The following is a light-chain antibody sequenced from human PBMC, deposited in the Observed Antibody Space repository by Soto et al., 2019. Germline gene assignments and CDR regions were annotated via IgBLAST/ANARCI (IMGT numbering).Light chain of an antibody. Sequence: EIVLTQSPGTLSLSPGERATLSCRASQSVSVNSLAWYQQKGGQAPRLLIYAASTRATGVPDRFSGSGSGKYFALTISRLATEDVAVYYCQQYGGSPFTFGPGTKVDIK. CDR2: AAS. CDR1: QSVSVNS. J-gene: IGKJ3*01. CDR3: QQYGGSPFT. V-gene: IGKV3-20*01.